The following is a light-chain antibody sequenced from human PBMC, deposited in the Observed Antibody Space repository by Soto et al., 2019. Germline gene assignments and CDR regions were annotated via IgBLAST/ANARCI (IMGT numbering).Light chain of an antibody. CDR2: EDH. CDR3: QSYDSSILV. J-gene: IGLJ3*02. CDR1: SGSIDSNF. Sequence: NFMLTQPHSMSESPGKTVTISCTRSSGSIDSNFVQWYQQRPGSAPTTVIYEDHQRPSGVPDRFSGSIDSSSNSASLTISGLKTEDEADYYCQSYDSSILVFGGGTKLTVL. V-gene: IGLV6-57*03.